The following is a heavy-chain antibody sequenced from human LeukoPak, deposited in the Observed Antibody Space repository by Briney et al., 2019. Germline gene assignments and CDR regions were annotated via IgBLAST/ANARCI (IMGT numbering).Heavy chain of an antibody. CDR3: ASGGNYYYYYMDV. V-gene: IGHV1-69*01. CDR2: IIPIFGTA. D-gene: IGHD3-10*01. CDR1: GGTFSSYA. J-gene: IGHJ6*03. Sequence: GASVKVSCKASGGTFSSYAISWVRQAPGQGLEWMGGIIPIFGTANYAQKFQGRVTITADESTSTAYMELSSLRSEDTAVYYCASGGNYYYYYMDVWGKGTTVTVSS.